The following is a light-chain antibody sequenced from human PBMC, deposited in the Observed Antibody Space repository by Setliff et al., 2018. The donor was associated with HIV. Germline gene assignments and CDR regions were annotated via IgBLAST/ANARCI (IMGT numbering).Light chain of an antibody. Sequence: QSVLTQPASVSGSPGQSITISCTGTSSDVGGSNYVSWYQQHPGKAPKLMIYEVSNRPSRVSNRFSGSKSGNTASLTISGLQAEDEADYYCSSYTFSSTPYVFGTGTKVTVL. CDR2: EVS. V-gene: IGLV2-14*01. CDR1: SSDVGGSNY. CDR3: SSYTFSSTPYV. J-gene: IGLJ1*01.